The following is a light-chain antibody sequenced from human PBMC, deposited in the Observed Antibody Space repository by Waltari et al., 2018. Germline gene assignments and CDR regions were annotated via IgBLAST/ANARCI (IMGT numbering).Light chain of an antibody. V-gene: IGKV1-39*01. CDR3: QQSYSTPPT. CDR2: AAS. Sequence: DIQMPQSPSSLFEPVGDRVPITCRASQSISSYLNWYQQKPGKAPKPLIYAASSLQSGVPSRFSGSGSGTDFTLTISSLQPEDFATYYCQQSYSTPPTFGQGTRLEIK. CDR1: QSISSY. J-gene: IGKJ5*01.